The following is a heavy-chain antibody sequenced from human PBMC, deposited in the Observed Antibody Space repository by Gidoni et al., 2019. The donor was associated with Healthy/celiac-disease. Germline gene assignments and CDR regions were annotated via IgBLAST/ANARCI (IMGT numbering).Heavy chain of an antibody. D-gene: IGHD3-10*01. J-gene: IGHJ4*02. CDR2: IIPIFGTA. CDR1: GGTFSSYA. CDR3: ARALIGELWFGEPLGY. Sequence: QVQLVQSGAEVQKPGSSVKVSCTASGGTFSSYAISWGRQAPGQGLEWMGGIIPIFGTANYAQKFQGRFTITADESTSTAYMELSSLRSEDTAVYYCARALIGELWFGEPLGYWGQGTLVTVSS. V-gene: IGHV1-69*01.